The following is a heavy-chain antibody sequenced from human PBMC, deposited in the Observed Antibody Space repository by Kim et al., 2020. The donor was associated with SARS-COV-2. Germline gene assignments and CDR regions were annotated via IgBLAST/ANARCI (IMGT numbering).Heavy chain of an antibody. CDR3: ASISQIYYYGMDV. Sequence: ASVKVSCKASGYTFTSYGISWVRQAPGQGLEWMGWISAYNGNTNYAQKLQGRITMTTDTSTSTAYMELRSLRSDDTAVYYCASISQIYYYGMDVWGQGTTVTVSS. J-gene: IGHJ6*02. D-gene: IGHD3-9*01. V-gene: IGHV1-18*04. CDR1: GYTFTSYG. CDR2: ISAYNGNT.